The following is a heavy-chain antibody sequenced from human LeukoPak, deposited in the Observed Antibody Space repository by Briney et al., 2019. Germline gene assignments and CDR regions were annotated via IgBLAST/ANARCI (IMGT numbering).Heavy chain of an antibody. D-gene: IGHD6-13*01. Sequence: ASVKVSCKASGYTFTSYGISWVRQAPGQGVEWMGWISAYNGNTNYAQKLQGRVTMTTDTSTGTAYMELRSLRSDDTAVYYCARDFAAGTFWFDPWGQGTLVTVSS. J-gene: IGHJ5*02. V-gene: IGHV1-18*01. CDR1: GYTFTSYG. CDR3: ARDFAAGTFWFDP. CDR2: ISAYNGNT.